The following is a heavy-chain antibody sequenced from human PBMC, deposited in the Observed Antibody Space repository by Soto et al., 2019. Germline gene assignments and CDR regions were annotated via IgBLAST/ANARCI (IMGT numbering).Heavy chain of an antibody. CDR2: IYSGGST. V-gene: IGHV3-53*01. J-gene: IGHJ4*02. CDR3: ASLDPFDY. Sequence: EVQLVESGGGLIQPGGSLRLSCAASGFTVTSNYMSWVRQAPGKGLEWVSVIYSGGSTSYADSVKGRFTISRDNSKNTLYLQINSLRAEDTAVYYCASLDPFDYWGQGTLVTVSS. CDR1: GFTVTSNY.